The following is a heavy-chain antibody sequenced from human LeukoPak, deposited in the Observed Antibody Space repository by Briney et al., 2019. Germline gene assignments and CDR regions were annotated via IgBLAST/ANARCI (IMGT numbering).Heavy chain of an antibody. CDR1: GYTFTSYG. J-gene: IGHJ4*02. CDR2: ISAYNGNT. Sequence: ASVKVSCKASGYTFTSYGISWVRQAPGQGLGWMGWISAYNGNTNFAQKLQGRVTMTTDTSTSTAYMELRSLRSEDTAVYYCARDEADIVVGDDEALGFDYWGQGTLVTVSS. D-gene: IGHD2-2*01. CDR3: ARDEADIVVGDDEALGFDY. V-gene: IGHV1-18*01.